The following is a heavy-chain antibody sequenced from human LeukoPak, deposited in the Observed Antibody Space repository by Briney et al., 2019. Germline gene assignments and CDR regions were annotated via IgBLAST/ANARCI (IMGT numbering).Heavy chain of an antibody. V-gene: IGHV4-34*01. CDR3: ARGLRWPIRA. CDR1: GGSFSGYY. D-gene: IGHD3-10*01. CDR2: INHSGST. Sequence: PSETLSLTCAVYGGSFSGYYWSWIRQPPGKGLEWIGEINHSGSTNYNPSLKSRVTISVDTSKNQSSLKLSSVTAADTAVYYCARGLRWPIRAWGQGTLVTVSS. J-gene: IGHJ4*02.